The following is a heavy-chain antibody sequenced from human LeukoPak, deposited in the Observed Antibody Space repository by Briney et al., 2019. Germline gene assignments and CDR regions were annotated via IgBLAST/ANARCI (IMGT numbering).Heavy chain of an antibody. D-gene: IGHD2-2*01. V-gene: IGHV4-59*01. J-gene: IGHJ6*02. CDR1: GGSISSYY. Sequence: SETLSLTCTVSGGSISSYYWSWIRQPPGKGLEWIGYIYYSGSTNYNPSLKSRVTISVDTSNNQFSLKLSSVTAADTAVYYCARYCSSTSCSKYYYYGMDVWGQGTTVTVSS. CDR3: ARYCSSTSCSKYYYYGMDV. CDR2: IYYSGST.